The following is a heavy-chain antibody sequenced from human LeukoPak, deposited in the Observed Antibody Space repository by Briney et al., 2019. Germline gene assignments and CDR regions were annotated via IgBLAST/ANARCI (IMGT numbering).Heavy chain of an antibody. D-gene: IGHD2-15*01. CDR1: GGSTGGSIDDSYY. CDR2: ISYTGST. CDR3: ARQARKESLGVVVVATVFDY. Sequence: PSETLSLTCTVSGGSTGGSIDDSYYWGWIRHPPGKGLEWIGTISYTGSTSYNPSLKSRVTISVDTSRSQFSLKLSSVTAADTAIYYCARQARKESLGVVVVATVFDYWGQGTVVTVSS. J-gene: IGHJ4*02. V-gene: IGHV4-39*01.